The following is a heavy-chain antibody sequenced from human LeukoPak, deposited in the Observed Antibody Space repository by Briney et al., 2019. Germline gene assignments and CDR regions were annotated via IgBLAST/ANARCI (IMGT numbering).Heavy chain of an antibody. CDR2: ISYDGSNK. D-gene: IGHD1-26*01. J-gene: IGHJ4*02. V-gene: IGHV3-30-3*01. CDR3: GRGSGSYYWDPLDY. Sequence: PGGSLRLSCAASGFTFSSYAMHWVRQAPGKGLEWVAVISYDGSNKYYADSVKGRFTISRDNSKNTLYLQMNSLRAEDTAVYYCGRGSGSYYWDPLDYWGQGTLVTVSS. CDR1: GFTFSSYA.